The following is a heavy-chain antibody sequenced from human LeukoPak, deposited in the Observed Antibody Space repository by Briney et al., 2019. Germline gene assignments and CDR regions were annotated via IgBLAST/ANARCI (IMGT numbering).Heavy chain of an antibody. J-gene: IGHJ3*02. V-gene: IGHV3-53*01. CDR3: ARRLYMVRGAFDI. CDR2: IYSGGTT. D-gene: IGHD3-10*01. Sequence: GGSLRLSRAASGFPVSSNYINWVRQAPGKGLEWVSLIYSGGTTYYADSVKGRFTISRDNSKNTVHLQMNNLRAEDTAMYFCARRLYMVRGAFDIWGQGTMVTVSS. CDR1: GFPVSSNY.